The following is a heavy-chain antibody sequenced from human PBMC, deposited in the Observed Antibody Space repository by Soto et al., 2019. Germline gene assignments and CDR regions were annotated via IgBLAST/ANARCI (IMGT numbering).Heavy chain of an antibody. CDR1: GSSISPYY. CDR2: IHYSGGT. CDR3: VRVGGYYGDYPNFDY. D-gene: IGHD4-17*01. V-gene: IGHV4-59*01. J-gene: IGHJ4*02. Sequence: PSETLSLTCSVSGSSISPYYWSWLRQPPGEGLQWIGYIHYSGGTRYNPSLRGRVTISVDTSKNQFSLRLNSVTAADTAVYFCVRVGGYYGDYPNFDYWGQGTLVTVSS.